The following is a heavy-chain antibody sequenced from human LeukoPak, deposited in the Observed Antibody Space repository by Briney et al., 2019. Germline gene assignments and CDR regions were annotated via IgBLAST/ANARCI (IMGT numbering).Heavy chain of an antibody. Sequence: KAGGSLRLSCAASGFTFSDYYMSWIRQAPGKGLEWVSYISSSGSTIYYADSVKGRFTISKDNSKATLYLQMNSLRPEDTAVYYCAKDLHGGYSSDYWGQGTLVTVFS. V-gene: IGHV3-11*04. J-gene: IGHJ4*02. CDR3: AKDLHGGYSSDY. CDR1: GFTFSDYY. CDR2: ISSSGSTI. D-gene: IGHD4-23*01.